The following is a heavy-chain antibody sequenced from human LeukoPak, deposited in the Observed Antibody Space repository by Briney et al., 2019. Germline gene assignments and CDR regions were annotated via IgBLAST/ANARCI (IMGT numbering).Heavy chain of an antibody. J-gene: IGHJ4*02. CDR2: ISGSGGGT. CDR1: GFTFSSYA. Sequence: GGSLRLSCAASGFTFSSYAMGWVRQVPGKGLEWVSTISGSGGGTYYADSVKGRFTISRDNSKNTLYLQMNSLRAEDTAVYYCAKVIHGAKNSNYWGQGTLVSVSS. V-gene: IGHV3-23*01. CDR3: AKVIHGAKNSNY. D-gene: IGHD4/OR15-4a*01.